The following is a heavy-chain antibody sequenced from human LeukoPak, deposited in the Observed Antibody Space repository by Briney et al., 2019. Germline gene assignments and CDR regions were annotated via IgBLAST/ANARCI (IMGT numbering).Heavy chain of an antibody. V-gene: IGHV1-69*13. D-gene: IGHD3-10*01. CDR2: IIPIFGTA. CDR3: ARVRSFMVPPEDAFDI. CDR1: GGTFSSYA. Sequence: GASVKVSCKASGGTFSSYAISWVRQAPGQGLEWMGGIIPIFGTANYAQKFQGRVTITADESASTAYMELSSLRSEDTAVYYCARVRSFMVPPEDAFDIWGQGTMVTVSS. J-gene: IGHJ3*02.